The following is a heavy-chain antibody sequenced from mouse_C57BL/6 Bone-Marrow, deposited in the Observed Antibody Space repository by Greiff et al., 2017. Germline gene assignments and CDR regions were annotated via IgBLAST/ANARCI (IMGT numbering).Heavy chain of an antibody. CDR3: VSGGV. CDR2: IYPRDGST. V-gene: IGHV1-85*01. J-gene: IGHJ1*03. CDR1: GYTFTSYD. Sequence: QVHVKQSGPELVKPGASVKLSCKASGYTFTSYDINWVKQRPGQGLEWIGWIYPRDGSTKYNEKFKGKATLTVDTSSSTAYMELHSLTAEDSAVYFCVSGGVWGTGTTVTVSS.